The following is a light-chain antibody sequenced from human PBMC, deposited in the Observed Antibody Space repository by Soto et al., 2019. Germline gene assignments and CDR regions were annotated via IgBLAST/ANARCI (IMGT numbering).Light chain of an antibody. V-gene: IGKV1-5*01. CDR2: TAS. CDR3: QEYNNYWT. J-gene: IGKJ1*01. CDR1: QTISRW. Sequence: DIQMTQSPSTLSASVGDTVTITCRASQTISRWLAWYQQKPGKAPRILIYTASTLESGVPSRFSASGSGTEFTLTISSLHPDDFATYYCQEYNNYWTFGQGTKVDIK.